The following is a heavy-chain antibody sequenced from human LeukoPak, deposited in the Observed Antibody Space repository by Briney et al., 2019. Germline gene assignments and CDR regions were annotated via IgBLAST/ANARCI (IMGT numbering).Heavy chain of an antibody. CDR1: GYTFTSYA. V-gene: IGHV7-4-1*02. J-gene: IGHJ5*02. CDR3: ARKHSGYSTNWFDP. D-gene: IGHD5-12*01. Sequence: GASVKVSCKASGYTFTSYAMKWARQAPGQGLEWMGWINTNTGNPTYAQGFTGRFVFSLATSVSTAYLQISSLKAEDTAVYYCARKHSGYSTNWFDPWGQGTLVTVSS. CDR2: INTNTGNP.